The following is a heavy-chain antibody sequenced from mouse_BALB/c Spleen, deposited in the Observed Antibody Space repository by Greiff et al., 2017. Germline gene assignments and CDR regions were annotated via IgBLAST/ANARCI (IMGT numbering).Heavy chain of an antibody. CDR1: GYSFTSYW. CDR3: TSSIYYDYDGFAY. D-gene: IGHD2-4*01. CDR2: IYPGNSDT. Sequence: EVKLQQSGTVLARPGASVKMSCKASGYSFTSYWMHWVKQRPGQGLEWIGAIYPGNSDTSYNQKFKGKAKLTAVTSASTAYMELSSLTNEDSAVYYCTSSIYYDYDGFAYWGQGTLVTVSA. V-gene: IGHV1-5*01. J-gene: IGHJ3*01.